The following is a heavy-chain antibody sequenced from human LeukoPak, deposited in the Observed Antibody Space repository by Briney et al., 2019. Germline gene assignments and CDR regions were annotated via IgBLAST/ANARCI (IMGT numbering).Heavy chain of an antibody. D-gene: IGHD3-16*02. CDR3: ARADYDYVWGSYRYTYYFDY. CDR1: GGSISSSSYY. CDR2: IYYSEST. J-gene: IGHJ4*02. V-gene: IGHV4-39*07. Sequence: SETLSLTCTVSGGSISSSSYYWGWIRQPPGTGLEWIGSIYYSESTYYNPSLKSRVTISVDTSKNQFSLKLSSVAAADTAVYYCARADYDYVWGSYRYTYYFDYWGQGTLVTVSS.